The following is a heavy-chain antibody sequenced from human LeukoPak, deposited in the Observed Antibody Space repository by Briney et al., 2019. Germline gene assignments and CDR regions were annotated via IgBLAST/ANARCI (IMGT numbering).Heavy chain of an antibody. Sequence: PSETLSLTCAVSGYSISSGYYWGWIRQPPGKGLEWIGSIYHSGSTYYNPSLKSRVTISVDTSENQFSLKLSSVTAADTAVYYCARPRGSCSGGSCYYYYFDYWGQGTLVTVSS. CDR1: GYSISSGYY. CDR2: IYHSGST. V-gene: IGHV4-38-2*01. D-gene: IGHD2-15*01. CDR3: ARPRGSCSGGSCYYYYFDY. J-gene: IGHJ4*02.